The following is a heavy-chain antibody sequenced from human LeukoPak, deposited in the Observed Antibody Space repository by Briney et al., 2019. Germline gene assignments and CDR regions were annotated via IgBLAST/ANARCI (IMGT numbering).Heavy chain of an antibody. V-gene: IGHV3-48*01. CDR1: GFTFSNYA. Sequence: GGSLRLSCAASGFTFSNYAMSWVRQAPGKGLEWVSYISSSSSTIYYADSVKGRFTISRDNAKNSLYLQMNSLRAEDTAVYYCARDLGRLRFDYWGQGTLVTVSS. J-gene: IGHJ4*02. CDR2: ISSSSSTI. CDR3: ARDLGRLRFDY. D-gene: IGHD5-12*01.